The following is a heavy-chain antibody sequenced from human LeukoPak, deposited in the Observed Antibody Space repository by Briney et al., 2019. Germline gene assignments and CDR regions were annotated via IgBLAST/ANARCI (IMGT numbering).Heavy chain of an antibody. J-gene: IGHJ4*02. Sequence: SETLSLTCTVSGGSTSSGDYYWSWIRQPPGKGLEWIGYIYYSGSTYYNPSLKSRVTISVDTSKNQFSLKLSSVTAADTAVYYCARWDNPYFDYWGQGTLVTVSS. D-gene: IGHD1-14*01. V-gene: IGHV4-30-4*01. CDR3: ARWDNPYFDY. CDR2: IYYSGST. CDR1: GGSTSSGDYY.